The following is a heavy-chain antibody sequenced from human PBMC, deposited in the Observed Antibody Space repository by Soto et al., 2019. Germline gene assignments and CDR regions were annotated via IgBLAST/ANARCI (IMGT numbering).Heavy chain of an antibody. CDR3: ASRPAAYGAFDI. CDR1: GYTLTELS. V-gene: IGHV1-24*01. CDR2: FDPEDGET. Sequence: ASVKVSCKVSGYTLTELSMHWVRQAPGKGLEWMGGFDPEDGETIYAQKFQGRVTMTRDTSADTAYIELSSLRSEDTAVYYCASRPAAYGAFDIWGQGTMVTVSS. J-gene: IGHJ3*02. D-gene: IGHD2-2*01.